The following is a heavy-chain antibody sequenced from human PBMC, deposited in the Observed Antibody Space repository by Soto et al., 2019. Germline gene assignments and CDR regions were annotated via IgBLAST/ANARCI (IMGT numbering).Heavy chain of an antibody. V-gene: IGHV5-10-1*01. CDR2: IDPSDSYT. J-gene: IGHJ3*02. CDR3: ARHGYYDSSGKLWGPDAFDI. D-gene: IGHD3-22*01. Sequence: PGESLKISCKGSGYSFTSYWIRWVRQMPGKGLGWMGRIDPSDSYTNYSPSFQGHVTISADKSIITAYLQWSSLKASDTAMYYCARHGYYDSSGKLWGPDAFDIWGQGTMVTVSS. CDR1: GYSFTSYW.